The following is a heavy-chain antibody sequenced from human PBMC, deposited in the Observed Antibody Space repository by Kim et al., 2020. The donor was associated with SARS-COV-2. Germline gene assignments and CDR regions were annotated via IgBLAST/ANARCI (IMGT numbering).Heavy chain of an antibody. CDR2: INTNTGNP. CDR3: ASGVGEMGDIVASDY. Sequence: ASVKVSCKASGYTFTTYAMNWVRQAPGQGLEWMGWINTNTGNPTYAQGFTGRFVFSLDTSVSTAYLQISNLKAEDTAVYYCASGVGEMGDIVASDYWGQGTLVTVSS. J-gene: IGHJ4*02. D-gene: IGHD5-12*01. CDR1: GYTFTTYA. V-gene: IGHV7-4-1*02.